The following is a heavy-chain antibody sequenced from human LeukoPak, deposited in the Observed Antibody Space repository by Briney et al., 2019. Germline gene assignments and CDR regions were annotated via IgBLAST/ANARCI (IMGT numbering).Heavy chain of an antibody. CDR2: ISSSSSTI. J-gene: IGHJ5*02. CDR1: GSTFSSYS. CDR3: ARDHGQQLVRFNWFDP. Sequence: PGGSLRFSCAASGSTFSSYSMNWVRQAPGKGLEWVSYISSSSSTIYYADSVKGRFTISRDNAENSLFLQMNSLRDEDTAVYYCARDHGQQLVRFNWFDPWGQGTLVTVSS. D-gene: IGHD6-13*01. V-gene: IGHV3-48*02.